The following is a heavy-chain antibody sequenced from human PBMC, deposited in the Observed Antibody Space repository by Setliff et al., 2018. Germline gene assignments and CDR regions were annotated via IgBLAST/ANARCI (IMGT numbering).Heavy chain of an antibody. CDR2: INHSGST. J-gene: IGHJ3*02. CDR3: ARTYGSANSYAFDI. D-gene: IGHD3-10*01. V-gene: IGHV4-34*01. Sequence: SETLSLTCAVYGGSFSGYYWSWIRQPPGKGLEWIGEINHSGSTNYNPSLKSRVTISVDTSKNQFSLKLSSVTAADTAVYYCARTYGSANSYAFDIWGQGTMVTVSS. CDR1: GGSFSGYY.